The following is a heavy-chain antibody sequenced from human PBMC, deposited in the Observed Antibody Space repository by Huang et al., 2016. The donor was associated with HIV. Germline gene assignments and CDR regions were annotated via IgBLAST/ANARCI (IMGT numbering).Heavy chain of an antibody. CDR3: AHSTDASAATFYFDF. D-gene: IGHD6-25*01. J-gene: IGHJ4*02. V-gene: IGHV2-5*01. Sequence: QITLRESGPALVKPKQTLTLTCTFSGFSLTTTGVGVVWIRQPPGQAMEWLAFIYSNGDGRYSPSLSSRLTSTKYTSKNQVVLTMTNMDPVDTATYYCAHSTDASAATFYFDFWGQGTLVAVSS. CDR1: GFSLTTTGVG. CDR2: IYSNGDG.